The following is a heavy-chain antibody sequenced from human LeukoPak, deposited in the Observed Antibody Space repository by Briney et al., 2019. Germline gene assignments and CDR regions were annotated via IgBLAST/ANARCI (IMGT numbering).Heavy chain of an antibody. Sequence: ASVKVSCKASGYTFTGYYMHWVRQAPGQGLEWMGWINPNSGGTNYAQKFQGRATMTRDTSISTAYMELSRLRSDDTAVYYCARLVYCSGGSCGSSDYWGQGTLVTVSS. V-gene: IGHV1-2*02. CDR1: GYTFTGYY. CDR2: INPNSGGT. D-gene: IGHD2-15*01. J-gene: IGHJ4*02. CDR3: ARLVYCSGGSCGSSDY.